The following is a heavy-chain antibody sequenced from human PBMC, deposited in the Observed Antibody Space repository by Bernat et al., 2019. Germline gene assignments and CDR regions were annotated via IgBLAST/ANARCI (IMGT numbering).Heavy chain of an antibody. J-gene: IGHJ4*02. Sequence: QLQLQESGPGLVKPSETLSLTCTVSGGSISSSSYYWGWIRQPPGKGLEWIGSIYYSGSAYYNPSLKSRVTISVDTSKNQFSLKLSSVTAADTAVYYCVRVHDGYRNDYWGQGTLVTVSS. CDR3: VRVHDGYRNDY. D-gene: IGHD5-24*01. CDR1: GGSISSSSYY. V-gene: IGHV4-39*07. CDR2: IYYSGSA.